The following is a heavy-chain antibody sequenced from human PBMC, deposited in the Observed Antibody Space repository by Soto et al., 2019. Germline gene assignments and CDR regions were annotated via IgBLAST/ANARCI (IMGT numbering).Heavy chain of an antibody. CDR1: GFMFSGYA. Sequence: EVQLLESGGGLAQPGESLTLSCAASGFMFSGYAMSWVRQAPGKGLEWVSAVSNSGTSTSYADSVQGRFTISRDNSKNTLYQQMSSLGAGDTAVYSGVKDLAASGWFDPWGQGTLVIVSS. CDR3: VKDLAASGWFDP. CDR2: VSNSGTST. J-gene: IGHJ5*02. V-gene: IGHV3-23*01. D-gene: IGHD2-15*01.